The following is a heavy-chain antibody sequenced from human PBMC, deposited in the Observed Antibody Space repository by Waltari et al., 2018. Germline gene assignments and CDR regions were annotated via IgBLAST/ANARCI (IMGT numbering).Heavy chain of an antibody. J-gene: IGHJ6*02. CDR2: KDSGGTIE. CDR1: GLTFSRFW. V-gene: IGHV3-74*01. CDR3: AQVAPRTYRSPVPGRDYYYGMDV. D-gene: IGHD6-13*01. Sequence: EVRLVESGGGLVQPGESLRLSCAASGLTFSRFWMHWVRQAPGKGLVWVGRKDSGGTIERYGDSVQGRFTIARDHAKNSLHVQIKRLRVEDTAVYYWAQVAPRTYRSPVPGRDYYYGMDVWGQGTTVTVFS.